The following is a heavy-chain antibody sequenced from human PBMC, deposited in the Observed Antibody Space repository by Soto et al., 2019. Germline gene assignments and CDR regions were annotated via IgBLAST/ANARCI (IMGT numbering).Heavy chain of an antibody. J-gene: IGHJ6*02. D-gene: IGHD5-12*01. CDR2: INPSGGST. V-gene: IGHV1-46*01. CDR1: GYTFTSYY. Sequence: ASVKVSCKASGYTFTSYYMHWVRQAPGQGLEWMGIINPSGGSTSYAQKFQGRVTMTEDTSTDTAYMELSSLRSEDTAVYYCATDRSGYEREDYYGMDVWGQGTKVTVSS. CDR3: ATDRSGYEREDYYGMDV.